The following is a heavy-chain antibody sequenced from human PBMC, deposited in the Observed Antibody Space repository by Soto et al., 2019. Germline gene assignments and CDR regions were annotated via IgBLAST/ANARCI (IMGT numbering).Heavy chain of an antibody. Sequence: QVQLQQWGAGLLKPSETLSLTCAVYGGSFSGYYWSWIRQPPGQGLEWIGEINHSGSTNYNPSLKSRVTISVDTSMNQFSLKPSSVTAADTAVYYCARGKTYYDFWSGYEDYYYMDVWGKGTTVTVSS. CDR1: GGSFSGYY. J-gene: IGHJ6*03. V-gene: IGHV4-34*01. CDR2: INHSGST. D-gene: IGHD3-3*01. CDR3: ARGKTYYDFWSGYEDYYYMDV.